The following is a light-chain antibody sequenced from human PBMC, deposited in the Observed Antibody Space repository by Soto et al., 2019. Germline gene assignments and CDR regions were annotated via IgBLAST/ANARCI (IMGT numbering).Light chain of an antibody. CDR2: LGS. CDR1: QSLLHSNGYNY. CDR3: VQVLQGPPWT. J-gene: IGKJ1*01. V-gene: IGKV2-28*01. Sequence: DIVVTQSPLTLPVTPGETASISCRSSQSLLHSNGYNYLDWYLQKPGQSPQLLIYLGSNRASGVPDMFSGSGSGTDFTLQISRVEAEDVGVYYCVQVLQGPPWTFGQGTKVEIK.